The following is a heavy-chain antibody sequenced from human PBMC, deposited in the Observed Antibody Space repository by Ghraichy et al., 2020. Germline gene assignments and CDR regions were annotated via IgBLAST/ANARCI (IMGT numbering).Heavy chain of an antibody. V-gene: IGHV4-39*01. CDR3: ARSRSGGIIITFGGIIARLDV. CDR2: IYYSGTT. D-gene: IGHD3-16*02. J-gene: IGHJ6*04. CDR1: GDSITSSSYL. Sequence: SETLSLTCTVSGDSITSSSYLWGWIRQPPGQGLEWIGSIYYSGTTYYAPSLKSRVTISVDTSKNQFSLNLSSVTAAETAVYYCARSRSGGIIITFGGIIARLDVWGKGTTVTVSS.